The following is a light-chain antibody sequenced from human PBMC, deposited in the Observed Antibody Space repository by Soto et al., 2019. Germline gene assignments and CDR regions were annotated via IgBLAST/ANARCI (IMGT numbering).Light chain of an antibody. Sequence: EVLMTQSPATLSVSPGEKVTLSCWASETVATNLAWYQQKPGQAPRLLISGASTRAAGISDRFRCSGSGTEFTLTISNLRSEDSGIYYCQQYFEWPPMTFGQGTKVEI. CDR3: QQYFEWPPMT. CDR2: GAS. V-gene: IGKV3-15*01. J-gene: IGKJ1*01. CDR1: ETVATN.